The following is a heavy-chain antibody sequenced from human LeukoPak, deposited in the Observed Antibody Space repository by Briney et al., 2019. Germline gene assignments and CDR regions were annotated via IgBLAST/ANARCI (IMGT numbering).Heavy chain of an antibody. D-gene: IGHD2-8*01. CDR2: IYYSGST. Sequence: SETLSLTCTVSGGAISPYYWTWIRQPPGKGLEWIGYIYYSGSTYYNPSLKSRVTISVDTSKNQFSLKLNSVTAADTAVYYCARLYDSFRAFDIWGQGTIITVSS. V-gene: IGHV4-59*12. J-gene: IGHJ3*02. CDR3: ARLYDSFRAFDI. CDR1: GGAISPYY.